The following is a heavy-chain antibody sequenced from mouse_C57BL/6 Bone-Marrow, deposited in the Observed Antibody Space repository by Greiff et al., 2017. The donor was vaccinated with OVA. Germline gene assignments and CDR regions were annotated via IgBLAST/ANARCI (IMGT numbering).Heavy chain of an antibody. D-gene: IGHD2-4*01. Sequence: EVMLVESGEGLVKPGGSLKLSCAASGFTFSSYAMSWVRQTPEKRLEWVAYISSGGDYIYYADNVKGRFTISRDNARNTLYLLMSSLSTEETAIYYSTQRLYVMDNGGQGKPISVSS. CDR2: ISSGGDYI. CDR3: TQRLYVMDN. V-gene: IGHV5-9-1*02. J-gene: IGHJ4*01. CDR1: GFTFSSYA.